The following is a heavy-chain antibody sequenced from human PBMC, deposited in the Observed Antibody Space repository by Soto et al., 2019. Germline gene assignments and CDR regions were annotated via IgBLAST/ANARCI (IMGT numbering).Heavy chain of an antibody. CDR2: IYYSGST. CDR3: ARDGGSSWYEYYYYGMDV. D-gene: IGHD6-13*01. V-gene: IGHV4-59*01. J-gene: IGHJ6*02. Sequence: SETLSLTCTVSGGSISSYYWSWIRQPPGKGLEWIGYIYYSGSTNYNPSLKSRVTISVDTSKNQFSLKLSSVTAADTAVYYCARDGGSSWYEYYYYGMDVWGRGTTVTVSS. CDR1: GGSISSYY.